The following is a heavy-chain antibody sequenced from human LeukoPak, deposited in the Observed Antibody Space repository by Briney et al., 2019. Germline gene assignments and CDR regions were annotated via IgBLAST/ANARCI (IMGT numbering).Heavy chain of an antibody. CDR1: GGSISSGGYS. J-gene: IGHJ5*02. CDR3: ARAVGSSGPYNWFDP. CDR2: IYHSGST. Sequence: SETLSLTCAVSGGSISSGGYSWIWIRQPPGKGLEWIGYIYHSGSTYYNPSLKSRVTISVDRSKNQFSLKLSSVTAADTAVYYCARAVGSSGPYNWFDPWGQGTLVTVSS. V-gene: IGHV4-30-2*01. D-gene: IGHD3-22*01.